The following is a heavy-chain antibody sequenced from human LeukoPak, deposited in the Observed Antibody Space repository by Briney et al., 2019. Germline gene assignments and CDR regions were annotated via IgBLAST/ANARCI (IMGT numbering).Heavy chain of an antibody. D-gene: IGHD6-19*01. Sequence: PGGSLRLSCAASGFTFSNAWMSWARQAPGKGLEWVGRIKSKTDGGTTDYAAPVKGRFTISRNDSKNTLYLQMNSLKTEDTAVYYCTTVDSSGWYALDYGGQGTLVTVSS. CDR2: IKSKTDGGTT. CDR3: TTVDSSGWYALDY. V-gene: IGHV3-15*01. J-gene: IGHJ4*02. CDR1: GFTFSNAW.